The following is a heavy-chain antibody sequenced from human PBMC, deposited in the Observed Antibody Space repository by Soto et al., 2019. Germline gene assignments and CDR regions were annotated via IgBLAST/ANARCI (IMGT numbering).Heavy chain of an antibody. CDR1: GFTFSSYS. Sequence: EVQLVESGGGLVQPGGSLRLSCAASGFTFSSYSMNWVRQAPGKGLEWVSYISSSSSTIYYADSVKGRFTISRDNAKNSLYLQMNSMRYEDTAVYYCAREVPGIAVAGTGGIDYWGQGTLVTVSS. V-gene: IGHV3-48*02. CDR3: AREVPGIAVAGTGGIDY. D-gene: IGHD6-19*01. J-gene: IGHJ4*02. CDR2: ISSSSSTI.